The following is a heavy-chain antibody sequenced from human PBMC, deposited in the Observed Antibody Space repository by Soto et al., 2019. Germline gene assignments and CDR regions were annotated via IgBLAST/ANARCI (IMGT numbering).Heavy chain of an antibody. CDR3: ARVLVGDYYYYGMDV. J-gene: IGHJ6*02. V-gene: IGHV3-30-3*01. Sequence: QVQLVESGGGVVQPGRSLRLSCAASGFTFSSYAMHWVRQAPGKGLERVAVISYDGSNKYYADSVKGRFTISRDNSKNTLYLQMNSLRAEDTAVYYCARVLVGDYYYYGMDVWCQGTTVTVSS. CDR2: ISYDGSNK. D-gene: IGHD4-17*01. CDR1: GFTFSSYA.